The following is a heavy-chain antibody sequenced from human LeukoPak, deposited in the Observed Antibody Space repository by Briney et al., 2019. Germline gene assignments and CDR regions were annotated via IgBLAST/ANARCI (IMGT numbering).Heavy chain of an antibody. Sequence: GASVKVSCKASVYTFTSSGISWVRQAPGPGLEWMGWISAYNGNTNYAQKLQGRVTMTTDTSTSTAYMELRSLRSDDTAVYYCATLGGLVPFDYWGQGTLVTVSS. J-gene: IGHJ4*02. CDR1: VYTFTSSG. CDR2: ISAYNGNT. V-gene: IGHV1-18*01. D-gene: IGHD6-19*01. CDR3: ATLGGLVPFDY.